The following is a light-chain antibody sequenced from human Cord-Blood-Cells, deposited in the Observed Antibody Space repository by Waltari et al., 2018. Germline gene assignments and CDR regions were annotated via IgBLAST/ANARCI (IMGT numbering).Light chain of an antibody. J-gene: IGLJ3*02. Sequence: SYVLTQPPSVSVAPGKTARITCGGNNIGSKSVNWYQQKPGQAPVLVIYYDSDRPSGIPERFSGSNSGNTATLTISRVEAGDEADYYCQVWDSSSYHPFGGGTKLTVL. CDR2: YDS. CDR1: NIGSKS. V-gene: IGLV3-21*04. CDR3: QVWDSSSYHP.